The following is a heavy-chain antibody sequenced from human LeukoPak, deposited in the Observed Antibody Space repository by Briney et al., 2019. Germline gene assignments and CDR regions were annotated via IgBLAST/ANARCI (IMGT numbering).Heavy chain of an antibody. CDR2: ITGSGGRT. J-gene: IGHJ4*02. D-gene: IGHD3-10*01. Sequence: GGSLRLSCAASGFTFSSYTMSWVRQAPGKGLEWVSAITGSGGRTYYADSVKGRFTISRDNSKNTLYMQMNSLRAEDTAVYYCAKDLYTYYYGSGSYYNPDYWGQGTLVTVSS. CDR3: AKDLYTYYYGSGSYYNPDY. V-gene: IGHV3-23*01. CDR1: GFTFSSYT.